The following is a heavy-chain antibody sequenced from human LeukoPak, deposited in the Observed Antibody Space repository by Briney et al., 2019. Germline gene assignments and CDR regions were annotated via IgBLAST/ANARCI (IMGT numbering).Heavy chain of an antibody. CDR2: INPNSRGT. Sequence: ASVKVSCKASGYTFTDYYMHWVRQAPGQGLEWMGWINPNSRGTDSAQKFQGRFSMTRDMSITTAYTELSRLRSDDTAVYYCARRAREYSHDAFDIWGQGTMVTVSS. J-gene: IGHJ3*02. CDR3: ARRAREYSHDAFDI. CDR1: GYTFTDYY. D-gene: IGHD5-18*01. V-gene: IGHV1-2*02.